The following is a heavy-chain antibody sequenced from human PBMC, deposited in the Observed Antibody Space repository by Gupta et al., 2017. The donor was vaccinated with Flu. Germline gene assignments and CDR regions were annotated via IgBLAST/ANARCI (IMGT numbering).Heavy chain of an antibody. Sequence: LQDSGPGLLKPSETLSLSCPVSGDSIRSYFWSWIRQSAEGGLEWLGRIYGNGRHNYNPPDEGRISLSVDGSTNSLALAQKSVHDAVKIVYYCARDVFLFRAGKNTWLHSWGQGSLVTVSS. J-gene: IGHJ4*02. V-gene: IGHV4-4*07. CDR2: IYGNGRH. D-gene: IGHD5-18*01. CDR3: ARDVFLFRAGKNTWLHS. CDR1: GDSIRSYF.